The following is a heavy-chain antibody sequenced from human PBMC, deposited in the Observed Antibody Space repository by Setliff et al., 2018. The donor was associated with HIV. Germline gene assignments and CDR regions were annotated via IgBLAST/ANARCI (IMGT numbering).Heavy chain of an antibody. J-gene: IGHJ4*02. CDR3: ARTTAGIVGAPDY. CDR1: GGSFSGYY. Sequence: SETLSLTCVVYGGSFSGYYWSWIRQPPGKGLEWIGEINHSGSTNYSPFLETRLTISKDTSNNQVVLTMTNMDPVDTATYYCARTTAGIVGAPDYWGQGTLVTVSS. CDR2: INHSGST. V-gene: IGHV4-34*01. D-gene: IGHD1-26*01.